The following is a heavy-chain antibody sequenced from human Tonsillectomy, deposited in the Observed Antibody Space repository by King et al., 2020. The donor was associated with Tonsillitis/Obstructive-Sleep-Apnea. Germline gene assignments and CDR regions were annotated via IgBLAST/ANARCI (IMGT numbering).Heavy chain of an antibody. CDR2: ISDSGGST. CDR3: AKGTPEQLGDFDY. Sequence: DVQLVESGGGLVQPGGSLRLSCAASGFTFSSYAMSWVRQAPGKGLEWVSDISDSGGSTYYADSVKGRFTIYRDNSKNTLYLKMNSLRAEDTAVYYCAKGTPEQLGDFDYWGQGTLVTVSS. V-gene: IGHV3-23*04. J-gene: IGHJ4*02. D-gene: IGHD6-6*01. CDR1: GFTFSSYA.